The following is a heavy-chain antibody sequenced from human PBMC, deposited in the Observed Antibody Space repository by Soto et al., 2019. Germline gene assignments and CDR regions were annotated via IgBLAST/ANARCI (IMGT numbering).Heavy chain of an antibody. CDR3: AGNWDDGDDYFDY. J-gene: IGHJ4*02. CDR1: GYTFTGYY. Sequence: ASVKVSCKASGYTFTGYYMHWVRQAPGQGFEWMGWINPNSGGTNYAQKFQGRVTMTRDTSISTVYMELSRLRSDDTAVYYCAGNWDDGDDYFDYWGQGTLVTVSS. V-gene: IGHV1-2*02. CDR2: INPNSGGT. D-gene: IGHD1-1*01.